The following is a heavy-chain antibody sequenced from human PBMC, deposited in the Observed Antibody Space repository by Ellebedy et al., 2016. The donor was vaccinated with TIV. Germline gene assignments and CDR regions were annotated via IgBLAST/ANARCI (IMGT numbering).Heavy chain of an antibody. V-gene: IGHV3-66*01. J-gene: IGHJ4*02. D-gene: IGHD1-26*01. CDR3: ARALDPGGVIHTTSYFDC. Sequence: GESLKISCVASGLTLSNNFVGWVRQAPGRGLEWVSLAYGGSTFYADSVMGRFTVSRDNFQNPVYPQMNSLRAEETAVYYCARALDPGGVIHTTSYFDCWGQGTLVTVSS. CDR1: GLTLSNNF. CDR2: AYGGST.